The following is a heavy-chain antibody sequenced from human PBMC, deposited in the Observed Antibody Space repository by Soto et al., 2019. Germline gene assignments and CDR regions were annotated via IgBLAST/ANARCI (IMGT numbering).Heavy chain of an antibody. Sequence: TSETLSLTCTVSGGSISRTSHYGGWIRQPPGKGLEWIGNISNSGSSCYNPSLKARVSTSGDTSKNHFSLKLNSVTAADTAAYNDVLTGMDLYYYYFGMDVWGQGTTVTVSS. V-gene: IGHV4-39*02. CDR2: ISNSGSS. D-gene: IGHD3-9*01. J-gene: IGHJ6*02. CDR3: VLTGMDLYYYYFGMDV. CDR1: GGSISRTSHY.